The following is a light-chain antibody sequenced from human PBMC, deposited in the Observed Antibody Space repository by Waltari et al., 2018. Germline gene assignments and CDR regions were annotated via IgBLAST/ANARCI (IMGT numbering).Light chain of an antibody. V-gene: IGKV1-5*03. Sequence: DIQMTQSPSTLSASVGDRVTITCRASQSVKNNLAWYQQKPGKAPKVLNHKASRLESGVPSRFSGSGYGPEFTLTISSLQPDDFATYYCQEYDSLPVTFGGGTKVEIK. CDR1: QSVKNN. CDR3: QEYDSLPVT. CDR2: KAS. J-gene: IGKJ4*01.